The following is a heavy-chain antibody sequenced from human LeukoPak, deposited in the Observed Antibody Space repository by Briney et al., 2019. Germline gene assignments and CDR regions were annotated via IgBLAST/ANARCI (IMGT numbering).Heavy chain of an antibody. Sequence: SETLSLTCAVSGGSISSGGYSWSWIRQPPGKGLEWIGYIYHSGSTYYNPSLKSRVTISVDRSKNQFSLKLTSVTAADTAVYYCARTRTTGAHTGGFDPWGQGTLVTVSS. D-gene: IGHD1-1*01. V-gene: IGHV4-30-2*01. J-gene: IGHJ5*02. CDR1: GGSISSGGYS. CDR3: ARTRTTGAHTGGFDP. CDR2: IYHSGST.